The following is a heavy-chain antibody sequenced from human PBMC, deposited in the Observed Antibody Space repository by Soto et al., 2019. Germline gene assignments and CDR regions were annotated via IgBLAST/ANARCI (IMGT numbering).Heavy chain of an antibody. CDR2: IYYSGST. CDR1: GASISSTSYY. V-gene: IGHV4-39*07. CDR3: ARVPGP. Sequence: PSETLSLTCTVSGASISSTSYYWGWIRQTPGKGLEWVGNIYYSGSTQYNPSLKSRVAISVDTSKNQFSLKLSSVTAADTAVYYCARVPGPWGQGTLVTVS. J-gene: IGHJ5*02.